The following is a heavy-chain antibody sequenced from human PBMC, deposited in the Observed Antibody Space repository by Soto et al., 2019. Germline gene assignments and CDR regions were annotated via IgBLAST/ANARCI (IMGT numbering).Heavy chain of an antibody. D-gene: IGHD3-3*01. CDR2: ISYDGSNK. CDR1: GFTFSSYG. Sequence: PGGSLRLSCAASGFTFSSYGMHWVRQAPGKGLEWVAVISYDGSNKYYADSVKGRFTISRDNSKNTLYLQMNSLRAEDTAVYYCAKDLGPYYDFWSDVNGYYGMDVWGQGTTVTVSS. V-gene: IGHV3-30*18. CDR3: AKDLGPYYDFWSDVNGYYGMDV. J-gene: IGHJ6*02.